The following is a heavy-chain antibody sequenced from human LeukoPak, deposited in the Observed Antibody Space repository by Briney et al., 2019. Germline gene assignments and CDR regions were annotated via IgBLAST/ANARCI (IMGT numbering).Heavy chain of an antibody. Sequence: GGSLRHSCAASGFTFSSYAMSWVRQAPGKGLEWVSAISGSGGSTYYADSVKGRFTISKDNSKNTLYLQMNSLRAEDTAVYYCAKDPPWQWELGFDYWGQGTLVTVSS. CDR1: GFTFSSYA. CDR3: AKDPPWQWELGFDY. CDR2: ISGSGGST. J-gene: IGHJ4*02. V-gene: IGHV3-23*01. D-gene: IGHD1-26*01.